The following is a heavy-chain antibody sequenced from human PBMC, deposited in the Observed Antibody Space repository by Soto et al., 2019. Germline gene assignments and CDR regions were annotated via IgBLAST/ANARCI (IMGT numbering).Heavy chain of an antibody. V-gene: IGHV1-8*01. CDR3: ARDRPIPTGYDFWSGYSDNWFAP. CDR2: MNPNSGNT. CDR1: GYTFTEND. Sequence: ASVKVSCKASGYTFTENDINWVRQATGQGLEWMGWMNPNSGNTGYAQKFQGRVTMTRDNSITTAYMELSSLRSEDTAVYYCARDRPIPTGYDFWSGYSDNWFAPWGQGTLVTVSS. J-gene: IGHJ5*02. D-gene: IGHD3-3*01.